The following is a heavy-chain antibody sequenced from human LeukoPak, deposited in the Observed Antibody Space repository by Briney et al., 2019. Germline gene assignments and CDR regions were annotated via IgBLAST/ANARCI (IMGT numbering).Heavy chain of an antibody. J-gene: IGHJ3*02. Sequence: GASVKVSCKASGYTFTSYGISWVRQAPGQGLEWLGWISAYNGNTNYAQKLQGRVTMTTDTSTSTAYMELRSLGSDDTAVYYCARANMITFGGVIVLDAFDIWGQGTMVTVSS. V-gene: IGHV1-18*01. CDR3: ARANMITFGGVIVLDAFDI. CDR2: ISAYNGNT. D-gene: IGHD3-16*02. CDR1: GYTFTSYG.